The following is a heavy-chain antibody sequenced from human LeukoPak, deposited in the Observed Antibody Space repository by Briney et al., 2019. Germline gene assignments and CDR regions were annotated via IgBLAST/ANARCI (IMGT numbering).Heavy chain of an antibody. V-gene: IGHV1-18*01. CDR3: ARDEWGYCSSTSCYGGGAFDI. D-gene: IGHD2-2*01. CDR1: GCTFTSYV. CDR2: MSVYNGNT. J-gene: IGHJ3*02. Sequence: AGVTVSFMASGCTFTSYVIRWVRQAAGQGGEGVGWMSVYNGNTNYAQKLQGRVTMTTDTSTSTAYMELRSLRSDDTAVYYCARDEWGYCSSTSCYGGGAFDIWGQGTMVTVSS.